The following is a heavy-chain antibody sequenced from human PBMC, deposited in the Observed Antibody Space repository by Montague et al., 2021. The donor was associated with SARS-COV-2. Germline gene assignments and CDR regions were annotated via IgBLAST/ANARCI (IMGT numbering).Heavy chain of an antibody. CDR2: IDWDDDK. CDR3: ARTYGSGRGFDL. CDR1: GFSLSTSGVG. J-gene: IGHJ2*01. Sequence: VKPTQTLTLTCTFSGFSLSTSGVGVGWIRQPPGKALEWLARIDWDDDKYYSTSLKTRLTISKDTSKNQVVLTMTNMDPVDTATYYCARTYGSGRGFDLWGRGTLVTVSS. V-gene: IGHV2-70*11. D-gene: IGHD3-10*01.